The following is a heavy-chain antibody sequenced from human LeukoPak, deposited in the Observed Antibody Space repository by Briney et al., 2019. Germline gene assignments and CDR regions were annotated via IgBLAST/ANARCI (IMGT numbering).Heavy chain of an antibody. CDR1: GGSISSYY. V-gene: IGHV4-59*08. J-gene: IGHJ4*02. D-gene: IGHD6-19*01. Sequence: PSETLSLTCTVSGGSISSYYWSWIRQPPGKGLEWIGYIYNSGSTNYNPSLKSRVTISVDTSKNQFSLKLTSVTAADTAVYYCARRYHSYSSGQILDCWGQGTLVTVSS. CDR2: IYNSGST. CDR3: ARRYHSYSSGQILDC.